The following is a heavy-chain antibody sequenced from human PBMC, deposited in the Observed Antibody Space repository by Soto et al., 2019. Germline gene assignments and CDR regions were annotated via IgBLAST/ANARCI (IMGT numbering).Heavy chain of an antibody. V-gene: IGHV4-39*01. D-gene: IGHD2-2*01. CDR1: GGSISTSSSY. Sequence: SETLSLTCTVSGGSISTSSSYWGWIRQPPGKGLEWIGTISYSGNTHYNPSLTSRVTISVDTSKNQFSLELSSVTAADTAVYYCVRRSSTSYSDYWGQGTLVTVSS. CDR2: ISYSGNT. CDR3: VRRSSTSYSDY. J-gene: IGHJ4*02.